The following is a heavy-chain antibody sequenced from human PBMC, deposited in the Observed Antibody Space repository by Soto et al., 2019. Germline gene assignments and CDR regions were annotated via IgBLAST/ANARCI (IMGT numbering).Heavy chain of an antibody. J-gene: IGHJ3*02. V-gene: IGHV4-59*01. CDR3: ASSLAGATDAFDI. Sequence: SETLSLTCTVSGGSISSYYWSWIRQPPGKGLEWIGYIYYSGSTNYNPSLKSRVTISVDTSKNQFSLKLSSVTAADTAVYYCASSLAGATDAFDIWGQGTMVTVSS. CDR1: GGSISSYY. D-gene: IGHD1-26*01. CDR2: IYYSGST.